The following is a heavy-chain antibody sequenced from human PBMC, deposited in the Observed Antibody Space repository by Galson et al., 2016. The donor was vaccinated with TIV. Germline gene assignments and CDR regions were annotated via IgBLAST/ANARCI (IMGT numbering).Heavy chain of an antibody. V-gene: IGHV3-48*03. CDR3: VSSRGTDFWRNFDF. CDR2: ISSTLSDT. Sequence: SLRLSCAGSGFTFSSYEVNWVRQAPGKGLEWVSFISSTLSDTFYADSVKGRFSISRDNTKNSVYLQMNNLSAEDMAVYYCVSSRGTDFWRNFDFWGQGTLVTVSS. D-gene: IGHD3-3*01. CDR1: GFTFSSYE. J-gene: IGHJ4*02.